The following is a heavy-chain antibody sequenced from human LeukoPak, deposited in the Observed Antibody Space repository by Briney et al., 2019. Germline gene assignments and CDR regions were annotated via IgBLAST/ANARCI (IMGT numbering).Heavy chain of an antibody. J-gene: IGHJ6*02. CDR2: INRDESEK. V-gene: IGHV3-7*03. Sequence: PGSSLRLSCAASGFILTSYWMTWVRQAPGKGLEWVANINRDESEKYYVDSVKGRFTISRDTAKNSLYLQMNNLRAEDTGPYYGARNNDMDVWGQGTTVIVSS. CDR3: ARNNDMDV. CDR1: GFILTSYW. D-gene: IGHD1/OR15-1a*01.